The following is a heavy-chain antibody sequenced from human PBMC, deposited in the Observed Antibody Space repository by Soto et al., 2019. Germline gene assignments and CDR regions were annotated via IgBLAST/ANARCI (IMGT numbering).Heavy chain of an antibody. J-gene: IGHJ5*02. D-gene: IGHD5-18*01. CDR2: INHSGST. CDR1: GGSFSNYY. CDR3: ARGRELSTAMSSLNWFDP. Sequence: SETLSLTCAVYGGSFSNYYWSWIRQPPGKGLEWIGEINHSGSTNYNPSLKSRVTISVDTSKNQFSLKLSSVTAADTAVYYCARGRELSTAMSSLNWFDPWGQGTLVTVSS. V-gene: IGHV4-34*01.